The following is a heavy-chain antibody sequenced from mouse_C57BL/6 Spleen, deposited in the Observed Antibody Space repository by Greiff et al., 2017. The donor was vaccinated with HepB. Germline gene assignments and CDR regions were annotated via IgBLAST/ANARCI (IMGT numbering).Heavy chain of an antibody. CDR1: GYAFSSYW. V-gene: IGHV1-80*01. CDR2: IYPGDGDT. J-gene: IGHJ3*01. CDR3: AREGYYGSREFAY. Sequence: QVQLQQSGAELVKPGASVKISCKASGYAFSSYWMNWVKQRPGKGLEWIGQIYPGDGDTNYNGKFKGKATLTADKSSSTAYMQLSSLTFEDSAVYFCAREGYYGSREFAYWGQGTLVTVSA. D-gene: IGHD1-1*01.